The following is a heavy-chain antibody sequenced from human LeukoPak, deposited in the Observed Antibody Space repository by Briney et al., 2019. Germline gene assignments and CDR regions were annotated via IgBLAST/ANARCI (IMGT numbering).Heavy chain of an antibody. CDR2: IYDSGST. CDR1: GGSISSGGYS. V-gene: IGHV4-30-4*07. J-gene: IGHJ4*02. CDR3: ASHSGGYAY. Sequence: SETLSLTCAVSGGSISSGGYSWSWIRQPPGKGLEWTGYIYDSGSTYYNPSLKSRVTISVDASKNEFSLKLSSVTAADTAVYYCASHSGGYAYWGQGTLVTVSS. D-gene: IGHD5-12*01.